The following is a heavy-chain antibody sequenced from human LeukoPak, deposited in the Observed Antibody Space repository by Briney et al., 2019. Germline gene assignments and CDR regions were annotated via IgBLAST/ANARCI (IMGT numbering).Heavy chain of an antibody. V-gene: IGHV4-59*08. CDR2: IHYSGST. Sequence: SETLSLTCTVSGASISSYYWSWIRQPPGKGLEWIGKIHYSGSTNYNPSLKSRVTISVDTSKNQFSLKLSSVTAADTAVYYCARRAGSGWSINWFDPWGQGTLITVSS. D-gene: IGHD6-19*01. J-gene: IGHJ5*02. CDR1: GASISSYY. CDR3: ARRAGSGWSINWFDP.